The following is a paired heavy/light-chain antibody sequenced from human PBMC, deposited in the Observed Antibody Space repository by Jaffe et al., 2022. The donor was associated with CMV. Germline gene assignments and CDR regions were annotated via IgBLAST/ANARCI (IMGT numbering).Heavy chain of an antibody. V-gene: IGHV4-39*01. CDR2: IYYSGST. CDR3: ARQENYYDSSGYYYARNFDY. J-gene: IGHJ4*02. CDR1: GGSISSSSYY. Sequence: QLQLQESGPGLVKPSETLSLTCTVSGGSISSSSYYWGWIRQPPGKGLEWIGSIYYSGSTYYNPSLKSRVTISVDTSKNQFSLKLSSVTAADTAVYYCARQENYYDSSGYYYARNFDYWGQGTLVTVSS. D-gene: IGHD3-22*01.
Light chain of an antibody. CDR2: ENN. V-gene: IGLV1-51*02. CDR1: SSNIGNNY. CDR3: GTWDSSLSADV. Sequence: QSVLTQPPSVSAAPGQKVTISCSGSSSNIGNNYVSWYQQLPGTAPKLLIYENNKRPSGIPDRFSGSKSGTSATLGITGLQTGDEADYYCGTWDSSLSADVFGGGTKLTVL. J-gene: IGLJ3*02.